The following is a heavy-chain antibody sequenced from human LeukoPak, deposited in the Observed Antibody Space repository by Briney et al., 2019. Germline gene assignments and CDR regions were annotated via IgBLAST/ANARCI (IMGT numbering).Heavy chain of an antibody. Sequence: SETLSLTCTVSGGFISSYYWSWIRQPPGKGLEWIGEINHSGSTNYNPSLKSRVTISVDTSKNQFSLKLSSVTAADTAVYYCARGRLYRRYYYDSSPQYYFDYWGQGTLVTVSS. D-gene: IGHD3-22*01. CDR2: INHSGST. CDR3: ARGRLYRRYYYDSSPQYYFDY. CDR1: GGFISSYY. V-gene: IGHV4-34*01. J-gene: IGHJ4*02.